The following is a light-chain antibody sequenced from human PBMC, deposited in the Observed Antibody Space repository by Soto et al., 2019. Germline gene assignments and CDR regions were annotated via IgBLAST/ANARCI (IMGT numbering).Light chain of an antibody. Sequence: DIQMTQSPSTLSASVGDRVTITCRASQSISSWLAWYQQKPGKAPDLLIYAASSLQSGVPSRFSGGGSGTDFTLTISSLQPEDFATYYCQQSYTSPLTFGGGTKVDIK. J-gene: IGKJ4*01. V-gene: IGKV1-39*01. CDR1: QSISSW. CDR3: QQSYTSPLT. CDR2: AAS.